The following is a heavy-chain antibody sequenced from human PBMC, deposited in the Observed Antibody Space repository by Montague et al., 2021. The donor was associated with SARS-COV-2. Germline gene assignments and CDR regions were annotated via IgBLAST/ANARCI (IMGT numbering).Heavy chain of an antibody. Sequence: CAISGDSVAEDRGRWKEHRHAPQREFEWVGRTYHETKRFDHYEVSMKGRISIKADTSKNQFSLQLDSVTPEDTAVYYCARGDGLGPYTGYAFDIWGQGTLVTVSS. J-gene: IGHJ3*02. D-gene: IGHD3-16*01. CDR2: TYHETKRFD. CDR3: ARGDGLGPYTGYAFDI. CDR1: GDSVAEDRGR. V-gene: IGHV6-1*01.